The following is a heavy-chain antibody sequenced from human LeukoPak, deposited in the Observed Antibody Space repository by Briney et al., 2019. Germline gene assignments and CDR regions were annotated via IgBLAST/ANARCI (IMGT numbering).Heavy chain of an antibody. CDR3: VKDLSGSGSYYPLDY. Sequence: PGGSLRLSCAASGFTFSSYALSWVRQAPGKGLEWVSAVDGRGSSTYYADSVKGRFTISRDNSNNTLYLQMNSLRAEDTAEYYCVKDLSGSGSYYPLDYWGQGTLVTVSS. CDR1: GFTFSSYA. D-gene: IGHD3-10*01. V-gene: IGHV3-23*01. CDR2: VDGRGSST. J-gene: IGHJ4*02.